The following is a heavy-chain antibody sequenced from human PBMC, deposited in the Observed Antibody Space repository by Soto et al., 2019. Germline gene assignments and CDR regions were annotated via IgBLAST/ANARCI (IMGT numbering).Heavy chain of an antibody. V-gene: IGHV4-61*01. CDR1: GGSVSSGSYY. D-gene: IGHD6-13*01. Sequence: SATLSLTCTVSGGSVSSGSYYWSWIRQPPGKGLEWIGYIYYSGSTNYNPSLKSRVTISVDTSKNQFSLKLSSVTAADTAVYYCARDYIAAAGGPNWGSGYYYYGMDVWGQGTTVTVSS. CDR2: IYYSGST. CDR3: ARDYIAAAGGPNWGSGYYYYGMDV. J-gene: IGHJ6*02.